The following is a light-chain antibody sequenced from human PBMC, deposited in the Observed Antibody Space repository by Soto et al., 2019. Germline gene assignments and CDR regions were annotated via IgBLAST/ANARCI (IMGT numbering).Light chain of an antibody. CDR3: QQYHIYSGT. Sequence: IQITPSPSTLSASVGDRVTITCLASQTIDSWLAWYQQRPGKPPNLLIYKASTLASGVPSRFSGSGSGTEFTLTINSLQPDDFATYYCQQYHIYSGTFGQGTKVDI. CDR1: QTIDSW. V-gene: IGKV1-5*03. J-gene: IGKJ1*01. CDR2: KAS.